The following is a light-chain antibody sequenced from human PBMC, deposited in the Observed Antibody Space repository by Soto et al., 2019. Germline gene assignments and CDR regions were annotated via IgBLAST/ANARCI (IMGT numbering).Light chain of an antibody. V-gene: IGLV1-40*01. CDR2: GNS. Sequence: QSVLTQPPSVSGAPGQRVTISCTGSSSNIGAGYDVHWYQQLPGTAPKPLIYGNSNRPSGVPDRFSGSKSGTSAALAITGLQDEDEADDYCQSYDSSLSGSVFGGGTKLTVL. J-gene: IGLJ2*01. CDR1: SSNIGAGYD. CDR3: QSYDSSLSGSV.